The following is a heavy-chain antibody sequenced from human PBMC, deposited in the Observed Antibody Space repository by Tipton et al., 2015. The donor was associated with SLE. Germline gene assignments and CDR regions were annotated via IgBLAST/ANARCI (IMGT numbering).Heavy chain of an antibody. J-gene: IGHJ4*02. Sequence: SLRLSCAASGFTFDDYAMHWVRQAPGKGLEWVSGISWNSGTIGFADSVKGRFTISRDNAKNSLYLQMNSLRPEDTALYYCAKAQVATGLGYWGQGTLVTVSS. CDR2: ISWNSGTI. CDR1: GFTFDDYA. D-gene: IGHD5-12*01. V-gene: IGHV3-9*01. CDR3: AKAQVATGLGY.